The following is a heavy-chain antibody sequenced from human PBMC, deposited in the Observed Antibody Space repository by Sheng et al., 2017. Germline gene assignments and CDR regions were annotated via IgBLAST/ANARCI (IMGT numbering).Heavy chain of an antibody. CDR1: GGSISGSEYY. Sequence: QLQLQESGPRLVKAPRKPLSLTCIVSGGSISGSEYYWGWIRQPPGKGLEWIGSIYDSGRTFYNPSPSTXRVTISVDTSKNQFSLRLNSVTAADTAVYYCTRDPTHWGQGTLVTVSS. CDR3: TRDPTH. CDR2: IYDSGRT. J-gene: IGHJ1*01. V-gene: IGHV4-39*02.